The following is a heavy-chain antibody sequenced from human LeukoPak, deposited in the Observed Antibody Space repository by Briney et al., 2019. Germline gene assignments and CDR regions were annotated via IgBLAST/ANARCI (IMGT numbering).Heavy chain of an antibody. V-gene: IGHV3-23*01. D-gene: IGHD6-13*01. CDR2: ISGGGATT. J-gene: IGHJ4*02. CDR3: AKSTGYSTTGRDFDS. CDR1: GFTFSSYA. Sequence: GGSLRLSCAASGFTFSSYAMSWVRQAPGKGLEWVSDISGGGATTFYADSVKGRFTISRDNSMNTLYLQLSSLRAEDTAVYYCAKSTGYSTTGRDFDSWGRGTLVTVSS.